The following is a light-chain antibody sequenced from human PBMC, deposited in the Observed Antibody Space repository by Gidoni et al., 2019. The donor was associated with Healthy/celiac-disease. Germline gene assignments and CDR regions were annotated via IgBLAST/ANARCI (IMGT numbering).Light chain of an antibody. CDR2: GAS. V-gene: IGKV3-20*01. CDR1: QSVSSGY. CDR3: QRGT. J-gene: IGKJ1*01. Sequence: EIVLTQSPGTLSLSPGERATLSCRASQSVSSGYLAWYQQKPGQAPRLLIYGASSRATGIPDRFSGSGSGTDFILTISRLEPEDSAVYYCQRGTFGQGTKVEIK.